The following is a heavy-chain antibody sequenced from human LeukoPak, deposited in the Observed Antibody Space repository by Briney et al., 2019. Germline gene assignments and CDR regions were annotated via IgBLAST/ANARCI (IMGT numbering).Heavy chain of an antibody. J-gene: IGHJ3*02. V-gene: IGHV3-15*01. CDR3: TTNDAFDI. CDR1: GFTFSHAW. CDR2: IKTETAGGAT. Sequence: GGSLRLSCAAPGFTFSHAWMNWVRQAPGKGLEWVGRIKTETAGGATDYAAPVKGRFAISRDDSKNTVYLQMNSLKSEDSAVYYCTTNDAFDIWGQGTMVTVSS.